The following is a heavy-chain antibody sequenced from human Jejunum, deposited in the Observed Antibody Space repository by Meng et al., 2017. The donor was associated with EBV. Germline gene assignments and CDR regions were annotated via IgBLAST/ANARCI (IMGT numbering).Heavy chain of an antibody. CDR2: ISSGSSFI. Sequence: EGQRVGSGGGLVKPGGFLRLSCAASGFPFSSYSMNWVRQAPGKGLEWVSYISSGSSFIYYADSVKGRFTISRDDAKNSLSLQMNNLGADDTAVYYCVRDSSFNVHWGQGTLVTVSS. J-gene: IGHJ4*02. CDR1: GFPFSSYS. D-gene: IGHD3-16*02. V-gene: IGHV3-21*02. CDR3: VRDSSFNVH.